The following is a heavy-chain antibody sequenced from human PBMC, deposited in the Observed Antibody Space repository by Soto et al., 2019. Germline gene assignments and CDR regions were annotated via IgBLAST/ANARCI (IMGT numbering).Heavy chain of an antibody. V-gene: IGHV4-39*01. CDR1: GASINSTSFY. CDR3: VRQASKVWGAYPQATNF. J-gene: IGHJ4*02. CDR2: IFHSGRT. D-gene: IGHD3-16*02. Sequence: QLQLQESGPGLVKSSETLSLTCTVSGASINSTSFYWGWIRQPPGKGLEGIGSIFHSGRTHYNPSLKSRVTLSVDTSRSQVSLEVGSVTAADTAVYYCVRQASKVWGAYPQATNFWGQGTLVTVSS.